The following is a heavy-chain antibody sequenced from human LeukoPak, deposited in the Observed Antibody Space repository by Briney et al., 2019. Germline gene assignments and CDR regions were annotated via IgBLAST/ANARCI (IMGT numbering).Heavy chain of an antibody. CDR1: GYTFTSYG. Sequence: GASVKVSCKASGYTFTSYGISWVRQAPGQGLEWMGWISAYNGNTNYAQKLQGRVTMTTDISTSTAYMELRSLRSDDTAVYYCARDSVGYYDILTGYYYPSRFDYWGQGTLVTVSS. CDR2: ISAYNGNT. J-gene: IGHJ4*02. V-gene: IGHV1-18*04. D-gene: IGHD3-9*01. CDR3: ARDSVGYYDILTGYYYPSRFDY.